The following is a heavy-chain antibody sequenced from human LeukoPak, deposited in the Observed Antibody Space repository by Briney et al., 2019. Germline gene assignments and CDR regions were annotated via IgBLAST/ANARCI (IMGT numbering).Heavy chain of an antibody. D-gene: IGHD1-1*01. J-gene: IGHJ5*02. CDR2: IYYSGST. CDR1: GGSISSSANH. Sequence: SETLSLTCTVSGGSISSSANHWGWIRQPPGKGLEWIGSIYYSGSTYHNPSLKSRVTLSVDTSKNQFSLKLSSVTAADTAVYYCAREGTSGTHLNWFDPWGQGTLVTVSS. V-gene: IGHV4-39*07. CDR3: AREGTSGTHLNWFDP.